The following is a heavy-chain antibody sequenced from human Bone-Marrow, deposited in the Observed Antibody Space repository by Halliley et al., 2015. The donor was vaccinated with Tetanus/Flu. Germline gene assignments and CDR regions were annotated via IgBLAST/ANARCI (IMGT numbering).Heavy chain of an antibody. V-gene: IGHV3-64*02. J-gene: IGHJ4*02. CDR1: GFTFSSYR. CDR2: ITENGGTT. CDR3: AREPVWGDLDY. Sequence: SLRLSCAAYGFTFSSYRMHWVRQAPEKGLEYVAAITENGGTTFYTDSVKGRFTISRDNSKNTLFLEMGSLRVEATAVYYWAREPVWGDLDYWGQGSLVTVSS. D-gene: IGHD3-10*01.